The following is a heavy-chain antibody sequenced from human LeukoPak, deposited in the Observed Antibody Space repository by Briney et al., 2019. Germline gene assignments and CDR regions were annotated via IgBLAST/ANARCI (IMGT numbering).Heavy chain of an antibody. CDR3: ARVWPYSSSPTGDAFDI. V-gene: IGHV3-74*01. J-gene: IGHJ3*02. Sequence: GGSLRLSCAASGFTFSNYWMHWVRQAPGKGLVWVSRLDTDGSDTSYADSVKGRFTISGDNAKNSLYLQMNSLRVEDTAVYYCARVWPYSSSPTGDAFDIWGQGTMVTVSS. CDR1: GFTFSNYW. CDR2: LDTDGSDT. D-gene: IGHD6-6*01.